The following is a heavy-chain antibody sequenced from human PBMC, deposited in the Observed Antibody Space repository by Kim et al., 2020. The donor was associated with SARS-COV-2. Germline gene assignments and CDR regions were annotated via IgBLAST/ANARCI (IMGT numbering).Heavy chain of an antibody. CDR2: IYYSGST. Sequence: SETLSLTCTVSGGSISSGDYYWSWIRQPPGKGLEWIGYIYYSGSTYYNPSLKSRVTISVDTSKNQFSLKLSSVTAADTAVYYCARDHQYSGSYYVYYYGMDVWGQGTTVTVSS. V-gene: IGHV4-30-4*01. J-gene: IGHJ6*02. CDR1: GGSISSGDYY. CDR3: ARDHQYSGSYYVYYYGMDV. D-gene: IGHD1-26*01.